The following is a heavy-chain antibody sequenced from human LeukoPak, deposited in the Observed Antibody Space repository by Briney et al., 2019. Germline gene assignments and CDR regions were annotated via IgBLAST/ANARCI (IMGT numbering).Heavy chain of an antibody. V-gene: IGHV3-74*01. D-gene: IGHD1-14*01. CDR1: GYSFSSFW. J-gene: IGHJ3*02. Sequence: GGSLRLSCAASGYSFSSFWIYWVRQVPGKGLVYVSRVNNEGTGRTYADSVKGRFTISRDNAKNTVYPQMNSLRDEDTAVYYCARGGPNHAFDIWGQGTMVTVSA. CDR3: ARGGPNHAFDI. CDR2: VNNEGTGR.